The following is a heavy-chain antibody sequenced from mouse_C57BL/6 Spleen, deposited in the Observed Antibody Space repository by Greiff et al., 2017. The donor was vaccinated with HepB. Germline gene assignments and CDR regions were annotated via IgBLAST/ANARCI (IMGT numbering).Heavy chain of an antibody. D-gene: IGHD1-1*01. Sequence: VQLQQSGPELVKPGASVKISCKASGYSFTGYYMNWVKQSPEKSLEWIGEINPSTGGTTYNQKFKAKATLTVDKSSSTAYMQLKSLTSEDSAVYYCETVVATGGAMDYWGQGTSVTVSS. V-gene: IGHV1-42*01. CDR1: GYSFTGYY. J-gene: IGHJ4*01. CDR3: ETVVATGGAMDY. CDR2: INPSTGGT.